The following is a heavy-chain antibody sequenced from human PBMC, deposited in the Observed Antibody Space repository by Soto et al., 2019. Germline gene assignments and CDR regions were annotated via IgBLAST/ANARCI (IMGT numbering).Heavy chain of an antibody. V-gene: IGHV1-69*13. J-gene: IGHJ4*02. CDR1: GGTFSSYA. CDR3: ALVVAATTAYFDY. D-gene: IGHD2-15*01. Sequence: GASVKVSCKASGGTFSSYAISWVRQAPGQGLEWMGGIIPIFGTANYAQKFQGRVTITADESTSTAYMELSSLRSEDTAVYYCALVVAATTAYFDYWGQGTLVTVSS. CDR2: IIPIFGTA.